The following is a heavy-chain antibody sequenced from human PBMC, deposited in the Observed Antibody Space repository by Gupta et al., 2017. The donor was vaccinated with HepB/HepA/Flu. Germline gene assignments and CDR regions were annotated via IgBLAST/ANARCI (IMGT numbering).Heavy chain of an antibody. D-gene: IGHD5-12*01. CDR2: TSSSGGTT. Sequence: EVQLLESGGGLVQPGGSLRLSCAASGFTFSSYAMNWVRQAPGKGLEWVSATSSSGGTTYYADSVKGRFTISRDNSKNTLYLQMNSLRAEDTAVYHCAKARDGFNYIDYWGQGTLVTGSS. CDR3: AKARDGFNYIDY. CDR1: GFTFSSYA. V-gene: IGHV3-23*01. J-gene: IGHJ4*02.